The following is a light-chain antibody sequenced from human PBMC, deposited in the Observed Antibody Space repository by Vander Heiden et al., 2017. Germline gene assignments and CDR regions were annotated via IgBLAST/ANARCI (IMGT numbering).Light chain of an antibody. CDR3: QQYGTSTPYT. CDR2: GNC. V-gene: IGKV3-20*01. J-gene: IGKJ2*01. CDR1: QPIYSNY. Sequence: IVLSQSPGTLSVSPVQLATLSCRPSQPIYSNYLAWYQQTHCQSPRLRLHGNCTRAVGSPDRFSGSGSGTDLTLTISRMESEDNEVYYCQQYGTSTPYTFGQGTKVEIK.